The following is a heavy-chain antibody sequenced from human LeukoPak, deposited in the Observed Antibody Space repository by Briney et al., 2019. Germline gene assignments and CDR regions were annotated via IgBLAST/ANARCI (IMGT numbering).Heavy chain of an antibody. CDR1: GFTFSDHW. V-gene: IGHV3-7*05. CDR2: INQDGSER. CDR3: ARGHYGMDV. J-gene: IGHJ6*02. Sequence: GGSLRLSCEASGFTFSDHWLTWVRQAPGKGLDWAAHINQDGSERSYVDSVKGRFTISRDNAKNSLFLQMNCLRVEDAAVYYCARGHYGMDVWGQGTTVTVSS.